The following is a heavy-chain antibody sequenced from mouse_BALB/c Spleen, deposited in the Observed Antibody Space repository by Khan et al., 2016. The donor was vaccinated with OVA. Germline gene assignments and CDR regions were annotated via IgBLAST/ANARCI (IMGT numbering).Heavy chain of an antibody. V-gene: IGHV5-12*02. D-gene: IGHD2-4*01. CDR2: ISNGGGST. Sequence: EVELLESGGGLVQPGGSLKLSCATSGFTFSDYYMYWVRQTPEKRLEWVAYISNGGGSTYYPDTVKGRFTISRDNAKNTLYLQLSRLKSDDTAMYYCARRRGLYDYDGFAYWGQGTLVTVSA. CDR3: ARRRGLYDYDGFAY. CDR1: GFTFSDYY. J-gene: IGHJ3*01.